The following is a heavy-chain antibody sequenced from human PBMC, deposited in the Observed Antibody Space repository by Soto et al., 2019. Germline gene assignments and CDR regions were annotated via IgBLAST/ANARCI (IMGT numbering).Heavy chain of an antibody. CDR2: ISYDGSNK. V-gene: IGHV3-30*18. D-gene: IGHD1-26*01. J-gene: IGHJ3*02. CDR3: AKSYVAWEPDPDAFDI. Sequence: GGSLRLSCAASGFPFSSYGMHWVRPAPGKGLEWVAVISYDGSNKYYADSVKGRFTISRDNSKNTLYLQMNSLRAEDTAVYYCAKSYVAWEPDPDAFDIWGQGTMVTVSS. CDR1: GFPFSSYG.